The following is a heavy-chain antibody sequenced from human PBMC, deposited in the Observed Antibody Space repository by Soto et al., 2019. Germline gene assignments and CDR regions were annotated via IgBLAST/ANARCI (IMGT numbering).Heavy chain of an antibody. CDR2: ISYNGNDK. J-gene: IGHJ5*02. Sequence: SLRVSCADTRFTFISYSMHWVRQAPGKGLEWVAVISYNGNDKFYADSVKGRFTISRDNSNNMLYLQMNSLRAEDTAVYYFARTALRRPIAASGDFDPWGQGTLVTVSS. CDR1: RFTFISYS. V-gene: IGHV3-30-3*01. D-gene: IGHD6-13*01. CDR3: ARTALRRPIAASGDFDP.